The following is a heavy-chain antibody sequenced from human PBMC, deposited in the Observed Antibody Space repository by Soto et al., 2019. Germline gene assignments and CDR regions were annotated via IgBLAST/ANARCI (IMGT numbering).Heavy chain of an antibody. Sequence: PSQPLSLTFAISGDSVSSNSAAWNWIRQSPSRGLDGLGRTYYKSKWNTDYALSVNSRLTINPDTYKNQLSLHLYSVTPEDPAVYYCTGITWFRGMDVWGQGTPVTVSS. D-gene: IGHD3-10*01. CDR1: GDSVSSNSAA. J-gene: IGHJ6*02. CDR3: TGITWFRGMDV. CDR2: TYYKSKWNT. V-gene: IGHV6-1*01.